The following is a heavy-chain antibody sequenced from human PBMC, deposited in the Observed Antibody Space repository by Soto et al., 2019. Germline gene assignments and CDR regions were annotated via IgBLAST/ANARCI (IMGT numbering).Heavy chain of an antibody. J-gene: IGHJ4*02. V-gene: IGHV3-23*01. CDR3: AKYSSGWYYPFDY. D-gene: IGHD6-19*01. Sequence: EVQLLESGGGLVQPGGSLRLSCAASGFTFSSYAMRWVRQAPGKGLEWVSAISGSGGSTYDADSVKGRFTISRDNSKNTLYLQMNSLRAEDTAVYYCAKYSSGWYYPFDYWGQGTLVTVSS. CDR1: GFTFSSYA. CDR2: ISGSGGST.